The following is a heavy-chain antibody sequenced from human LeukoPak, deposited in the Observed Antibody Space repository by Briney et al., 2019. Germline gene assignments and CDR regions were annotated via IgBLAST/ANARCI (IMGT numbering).Heavy chain of an antibody. CDR3: AKAIAAAGTVVDY. CDR2: ISWNSGSI. V-gene: IGHV3-9*01. J-gene: IGHJ4*02. CDR1: GFTFDDYA. Sequence: PGGSLRLSCAASGFTFDDYAMHWVRHAPGKGLEWVSGISWNSGSIDYADSVKGRFTISRDNAKNSLYLQMNSLRAEDTALYYCAKAIAAAGTVVDYWGQGTLVSVSS. D-gene: IGHD6-13*01.